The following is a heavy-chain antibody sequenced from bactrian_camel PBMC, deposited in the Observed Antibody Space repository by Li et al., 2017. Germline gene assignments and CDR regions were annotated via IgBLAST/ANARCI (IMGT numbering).Heavy chain of an antibody. CDR3: AAKSPGGGWYSPGSYNY. J-gene: IGHJ4*01. D-gene: IGHD6*01. CDR2: IDTDGST. V-gene: IGHV3S53*01. Sequence: QVQLVESGGGSVRAGGSLTLSCQGASGFKVMAWFRQGPGNKREAVAAIDTDGSTNYIDSVKGRFIISKDNPKEILTLQMNSLMPGDSAMYYCAAKSPGGGWYSPGSYNYWGQGTQVTVS. CDR1: SGFKV.